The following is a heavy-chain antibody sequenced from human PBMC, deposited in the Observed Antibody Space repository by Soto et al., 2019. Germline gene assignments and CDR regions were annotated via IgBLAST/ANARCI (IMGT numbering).Heavy chain of an antibody. CDR3: ARRKYDFWSGYYNGMDV. Sequence: SETLSLTCTVSGGSISGSTYYWGWVRQTPGKGLEWIGSIYYSGSPSYHPSLKSRVNISVDTSKNQFYLTLSSLPAADTAVYYCARRKYDFWSGYYNGMDVWGQGTTVT. V-gene: IGHV4-39*01. D-gene: IGHD3-3*01. CDR2: IYYSGSP. CDR1: GGSISGSTYY. J-gene: IGHJ6*02.